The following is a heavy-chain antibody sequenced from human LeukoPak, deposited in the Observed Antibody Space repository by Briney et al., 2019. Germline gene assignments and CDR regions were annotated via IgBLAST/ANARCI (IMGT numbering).Heavy chain of an antibody. D-gene: IGHD5-18*01. CDR2: IKEDGSEK. Sequence: GGSLRLSCAPSGFTFSTYWMRWVRQAPGKGLEWVANIKEDGSEKHYVDSVKGRFTIFRDNAKNSLSLQMNSLRDDDTAVYYCAREVLRTASAFDHWGQGTLVTVSS. CDR3: AREVLRTASAFDH. V-gene: IGHV3-7*03. J-gene: IGHJ4*02. CDR1: GFTFSTYW.